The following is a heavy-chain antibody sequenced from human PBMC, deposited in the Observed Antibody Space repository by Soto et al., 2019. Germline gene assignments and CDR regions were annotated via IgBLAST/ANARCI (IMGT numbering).Heavy chain of an antibody. CDR2: FSSGGAGT. Sequence: GGALGLSCTASGFTFCNHAISWVRPAPGEGLEWVSTFSSGGAGTYYADSVKGRFTISRDNSKNTLSLQMNSLRAEDTAVYYCTKANRYCSGANCFTFDYWGLGTLVTVSS. J-gene: IGHJ4*02. CDR1: GFTFCNHA. CDR3: TKANRYCSGANCFTFDY. D-gene: IGHD2-15*01. V-gene: IGHV3-23*01.